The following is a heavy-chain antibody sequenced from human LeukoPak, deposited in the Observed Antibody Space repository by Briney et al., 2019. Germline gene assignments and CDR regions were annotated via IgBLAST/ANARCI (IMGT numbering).Heavy chain of an antibody. Sequence: SETLSLTCTVSGASISSSTYYWGRIRQPPGKGLEWIGGIYSSGSSYHNPSLKSRVTISVDTSKNQFSLKLSSVTAADTAVYYCARHGADIVVVPSGSIVYWGQGTLVTVSS. D-gene: IGHD2-2*01. CDR2: IYSSGSS. CDR3: ARHGADIVVVPSGSIVY. CDR1: GASISSSTYY. V-gene: IGHV4-39*01. J-gene: IGHJ4*02.